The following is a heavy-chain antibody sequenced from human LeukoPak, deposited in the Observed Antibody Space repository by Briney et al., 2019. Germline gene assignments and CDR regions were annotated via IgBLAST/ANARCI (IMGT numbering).Heavy chain of an antibody. CDR2: ISGSGGST. Sequence: GGSLRLSCAGSGFTFRIYAMSWVRQAPGKGLEWVSAISGSGGSTYYADFVKGRFTISRDNFKNTLYLQMNSLRVEDTAVYYCAKPPYGRDVYNYFDYWGQGTPVTVSS. CDR3: AKPPYGRDVYNYFDY. D-gene: IGHD5-24*01. J-gene: IGHJ4*02. V-gene: IGHV3-23*01. CDR1: GFTFRIYA.